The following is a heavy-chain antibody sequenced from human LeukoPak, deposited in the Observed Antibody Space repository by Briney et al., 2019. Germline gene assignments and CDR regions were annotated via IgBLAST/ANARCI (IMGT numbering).Heavy chain of an antibody. CDR2: ISFDGGNK. J-gene: IGHJ4*02. CDR1: GFTFNNYD. Sequence: GGSLRLSCAACGFTFNNYDIIWIRQAPGKGLEWVAIISFDGGNKYYADSVKGRFTISRDNSKNTLYLQMNSLRAEDTAVYYFARDGILVWPLFKFDYWGQGTLVTVSS. V-gene: IGHV3-30-3*01. CDR3: ARDGILVWPLFKFDY. D-gene: IGHD2-8*02.